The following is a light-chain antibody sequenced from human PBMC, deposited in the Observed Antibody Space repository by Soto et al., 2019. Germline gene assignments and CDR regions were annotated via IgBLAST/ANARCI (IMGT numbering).Light chain of an antibody. Sequence: QSVLTQPPSASGTPGQRVTISCSGSSSNVGSDIVNWYQQLPGTAPKLLIYSNNQRPSGVPDRFSGSKSGTSASLAISGLQSDYEADYYCAAWDGSLNGWVFGGGTKLTVL. CDR3: AAWDGSLNGWV. CDR2: SNN. V-gene: IGLV1-44*01. J-gene: IGLJ3*02. CDR1: SSNVGSDI.